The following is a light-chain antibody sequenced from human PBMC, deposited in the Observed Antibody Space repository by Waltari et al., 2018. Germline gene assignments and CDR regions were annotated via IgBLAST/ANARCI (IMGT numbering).Light chain of an antibody. V-gene: IGKV1-5*03. CDR1: QSISSW. CDR2: KAS. CDR3: QQYNISPWT. J-gene: IGKJ1*01. Sequence: DIQMTQSPSTLSASVGDRVTITCRASQSISSWLAWYQQKPGKAPKLLIYKASSLESGVPSRFSGSGSGTEFTLTISSLQPDDFATYYCQQYNISPWTFGQGPKV.